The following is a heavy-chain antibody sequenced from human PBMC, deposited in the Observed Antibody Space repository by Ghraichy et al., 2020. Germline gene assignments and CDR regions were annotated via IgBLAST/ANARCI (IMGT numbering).Heavy chain of an antibody. V-gene: IGHV3-48*03. J-gene: IGHJ6*03. CDR1: GFTLSSYE. D-gene: IGHD6-13*01. Sequence: GGSLRLSCAASGFTLSSYEMNWVRQAPGKGLEWVSYISSTGTTIYYADSVRGRFTISRDNAKNSLYLQMNSLKAEDTAVYYCASGSSSWYLTYYYMDVWGKGTTVTVSS. CDR3: ASGSSSWYLTYYYMDV. CDR2: ISSTGTTI.